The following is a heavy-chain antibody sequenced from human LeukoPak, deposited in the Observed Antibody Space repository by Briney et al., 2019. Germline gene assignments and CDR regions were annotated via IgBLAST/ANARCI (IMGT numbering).Heavy chain of an antibody. Sequence: SEALSLTCTVSGGSISSSSYFWGWIRQPPGKGLEWIGSFSYSGNTYYNPSLKSRVTISVDTYKNQFSLRLSSVTAADTAVYYCAGRIDYWGQGTLVTVSS. CDR3: AGRIDY. CDR2: FSYSGNT. V-gene: IGHV4-39*01. J-gene: IGHJ4*02. CDR1: GGSISSSSYF.